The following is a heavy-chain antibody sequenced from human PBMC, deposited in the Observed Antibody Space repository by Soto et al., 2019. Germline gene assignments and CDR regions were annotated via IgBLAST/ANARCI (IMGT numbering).Heavy chain of an antibody. D-gene: IGHD1-26*01. Sequence: GCALRLSCAASGFNFSSDVMNWVRQTPGKGLEWVASIFGSGITTYYADSVKGRFTISRDNSKNTLHLQLNSLRAEDTALYYCAKSQSGSFFAAFDLWGQGSLVTGSS. J-gene: IGHJ3*01. CDR1: GFNFSSDV. CDR3: AKSQSGSFFAAFDL. V-gene: IGHV3-23*01. CDR2: IFGSGITT.